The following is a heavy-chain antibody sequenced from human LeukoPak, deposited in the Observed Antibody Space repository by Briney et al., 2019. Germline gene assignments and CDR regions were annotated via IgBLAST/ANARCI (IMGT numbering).Heavy chain of an antibody. V-gene: IGHV3-23*01. D-gene: IGHD1-26*01. J-gene: IGHJ3*02. CDR3: GKNRYSGSLSPFDI. Sequence: GGSLRLSCAASKFASSSYAMSWVRQAPGKGLEWGSAISGGGGNTYYADSVKGRFTISRDNSKDPLYLQMNSLRAEDTAVYYCGKNRYSGSLSPFDIWGQGTMVTVSS. CDR1: KFASSSYA. CDR2: ISGGGGNT.